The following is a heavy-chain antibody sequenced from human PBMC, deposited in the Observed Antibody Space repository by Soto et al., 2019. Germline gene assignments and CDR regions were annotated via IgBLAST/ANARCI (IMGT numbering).Heavy chain of an antibody. CDR3: AKVRCSSTSAYYYYYYGMDV. CDR1: GFTFSSYA. J-gene: IGHJ6*02. D-gene: IGHD2-2*01. V-gene: IGHV3-23*01. Sequence: GGSLRLSCAASGFTFSSYAMSWVRQAPGKGLEWVSAISGSGGSTYYADSVKGRFTISRDNSKNTLYLQMNSLRAEDTAVYYCAKVRCSSTSAYYYYYYGMDVWGQGTTVTVSS. CDR2: ISGSGGST.